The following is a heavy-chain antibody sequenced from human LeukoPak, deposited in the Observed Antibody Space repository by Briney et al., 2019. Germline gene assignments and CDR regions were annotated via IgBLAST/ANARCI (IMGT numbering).Heavy chain of an antibody. CDR1: GYTFTSYG. J-gene: IGHJ4*02. CDR3: ARDLKQSGTRD. CDR2: ISAYNGNT. Sequence: GASVKVSCKASGYTFTSYGISWVRQAPGQGLEWMGWISAYNGNTNYAQKLQGRVTMTTDTSTSTGYMELRSLRSDDTAVYYCARDLKQSGTRDWGQGTLVTVSS. V-gene: IGHV1-18*01. D-gene: IGHD1-7*01.